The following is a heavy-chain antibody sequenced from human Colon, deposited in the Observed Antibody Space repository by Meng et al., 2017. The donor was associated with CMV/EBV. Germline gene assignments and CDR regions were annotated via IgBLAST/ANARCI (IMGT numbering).Heavy chain of an antibody. V-gene: IGHV5-51*01. Sequence: GESLKISCKGSGYNFPAHWIGWVRQTAGKGLEWVAIIYPEESDIRYSPSFRGQVTISTDKSLNTVYLQWSSLKASDTGVYYCARRPSHYYGMDVWGQGTTVTVSS. J-gene: IGHJ6*02. CDR2: IYPEESDI. CDR1: GYNFPAHW. CDR3: ARRPSHYYGMDV.